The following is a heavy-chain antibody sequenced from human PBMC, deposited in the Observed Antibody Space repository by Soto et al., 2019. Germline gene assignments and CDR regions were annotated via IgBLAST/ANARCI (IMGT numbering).Heavy chain of an antibody. D-gene: IGHD1-1*01. Sequence: QVHLVQSGAEVKKPGASVKVSCKASGYTFTSYGITWVRQAPGQGLEWMGWISALNGNTDYAQKLQGRVIVTRDTSTSTAYMELRSLISDDTAVYYCARGRYGDYWGLGALVTVSS. CDR3: ARGRYGDY. CDR2: ISALNGNT. V-gene: IGHV1-18*01. J-gene: IGHJ4*02. CDR1: GYTFTSYG.